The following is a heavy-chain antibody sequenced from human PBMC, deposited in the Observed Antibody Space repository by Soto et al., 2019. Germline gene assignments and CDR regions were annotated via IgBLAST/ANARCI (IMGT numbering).Heavy chain of an antibody. CDR1: VYTFTSYG. J-gene: IGHJ4*02. CDR3: AVDYYGSGSPPAPSEY. V-gene: IGHV1-18*01. CDR2: ISAYNGNT. D-gene: IGHD3-10*01. Sequence: GASVKVSCKASVYTFTSYGISWVRQAPGQGLEWMGWISAYNGNTNYAQKLQGRVTMTTDTSTSTAYMELRSLRSDDTAVYYCAVDYYGSGSPPAPSEYWGQGTLVTVSS.